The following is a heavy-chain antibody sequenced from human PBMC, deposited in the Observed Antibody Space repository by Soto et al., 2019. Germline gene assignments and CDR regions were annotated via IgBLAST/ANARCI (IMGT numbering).Heavy chain of an antibody. D-gene: IGHD6-19*01. CDR2: IIPIFGTA. CDR3: ASSRRAHGYSSGWYIVPVQRAVLDYYYYYCMDV. CDR1: GGTFSSYA. J-gene: IGHJ6*02. Sequence: QVQLVQSGAEVKKPGSSVKVSCKASGGTFSSYAISWVRQAPGQGLEWMGGIIPIFGTANYAQKFQGRVTITADEATSTAYMEQSSLRFEDTAVYYCASSRRAHGYSSGWYIVPVQRAVLDYYYYYCMDVWGQGTTVTVSS. V-gene: IGHV1-69*01.